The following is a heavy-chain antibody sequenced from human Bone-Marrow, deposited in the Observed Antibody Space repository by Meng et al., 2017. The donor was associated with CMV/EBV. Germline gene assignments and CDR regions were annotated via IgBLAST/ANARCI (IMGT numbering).Heavy chain of an antibody. CDR3: ATQRDSSSWYEVSYYYGMDV. J-gene: IGHJ6*01. CDR1: GGTFSSYT. D-gene: IGHD6-13*01. V-gene: IGHV1-2*02. CDR2: INPNSGGT. Sequence: ASVKVSCKASGGTFSSYTISWVRQAPGQGLEWMGWINPNSGGTNYAQKFQGRVTMTRDTSTSTVYMELSSMRSEDTAVYYCATQRDSSSWYEVSYYYGMDVWGQGTMVTVSS.